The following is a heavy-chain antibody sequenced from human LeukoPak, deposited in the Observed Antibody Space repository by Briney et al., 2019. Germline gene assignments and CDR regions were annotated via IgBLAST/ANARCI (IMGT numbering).Heavy chain of an antibody. D-gene: IGHD3-9*01. CDR3: ARAVPYYDILTGYYKGSGYYFDY. CDR2: ISSSSSYI. V-gene: IGHV3-21*04. CDR1: GSTFSSYS. Sequence: GGSLRLSCAASGSTFSSYSMNWVRQAPGKGLEWVSSISSSSSYIYYADSVKGRFTISRDNAKNSLYLQMNSLRAEDTAVYYCARAVPYYDILTGYYKGSGYYFDYWGQGTLVTVSS. J-gene: IGHJ4*02.